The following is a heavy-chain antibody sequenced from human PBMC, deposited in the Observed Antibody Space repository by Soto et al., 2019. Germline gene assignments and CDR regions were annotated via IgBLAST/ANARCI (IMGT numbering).Heavy chain of an antibody. CDR3: ARAYCSGGSCYPSYYYYYYGMDV. Sequence: SETLSLTRTVSGGSISSGDYYWSWIRQPPGKGLEWIGYIYYSGSTYYNPSLKSRVTISVDTSKNQFSLKLSSVTAADTAVYYCARAYCSGGSCYPSYYYYYYGMDVWGQGTTVTVSS. CDR1: GGSISSGDYY. D-gene: IGHD2-15*01. J-gene: IGHJ6*02. V-gene: IGHV4-30-4*01. CDR2: IYYSGST.